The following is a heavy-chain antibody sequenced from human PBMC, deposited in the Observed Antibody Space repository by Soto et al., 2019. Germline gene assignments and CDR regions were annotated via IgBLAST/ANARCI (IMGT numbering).Heavy chain of an antibody. V-gene: IGHV1-2*02. Sequence: ASVQVSCKASGYTFTGYYMHWVRQAPGQGLEWMGWINPNSGGTNYAQKFQGRVTMTRDTSISTAYMELSRLRSDDTAVYYCARDLPSGIAVAGPWGQGTLVTVSS. J-gene: IGHJ5*02. D-gene: IGHD6-19*01. CDR3: ARDLPSGIAVAGP. CDR1: GYTFTGYY. CDR2: INPNSGGT.